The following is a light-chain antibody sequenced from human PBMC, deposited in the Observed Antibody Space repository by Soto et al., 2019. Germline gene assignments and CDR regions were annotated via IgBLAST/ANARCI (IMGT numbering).Light chain of an antibody. J-gene: IGLJ2*01. Sequence: QSVLTQPPSVSAAPGQTVTISCSGSNSNIGTKTVCWYQQLPGTAPKLLIYDNIKRPSGIPDRFSASKSGTSATLAITGLQTGDEADYYCGTWDSSLSGVVFGGGTKVTVL. CDR1: NSNIGTKT. CDR3: GTWDSSLSGVV. V-gene: IGLV1-51*01. CDR2: DNI.